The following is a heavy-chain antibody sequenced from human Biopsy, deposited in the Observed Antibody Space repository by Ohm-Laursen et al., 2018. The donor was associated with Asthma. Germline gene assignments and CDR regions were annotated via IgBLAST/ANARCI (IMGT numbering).Heavy chain of an antibody. CDR3: GRDMGGFGSGWFPVEF. Sequence: SLRLSCSASGFTLDDYGMSWVRQAPGKGLDWVSGINWNGGSTDYADSVKGRFTISRDNAKNSLYLQMNSLRAEDTALYHCGRDMGGFGSGWFPVEFWGQGTLVTVSS. V-gene: IGHV3-20*01. D-gene: IGHD6-19*01. J-gene: IGHJ4*02. CDR2: INWNGGST. CDR1: GFTLDDYG.